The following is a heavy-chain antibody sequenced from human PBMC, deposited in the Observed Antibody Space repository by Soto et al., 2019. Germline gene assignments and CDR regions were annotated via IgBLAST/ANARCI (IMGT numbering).Heavy chain of an antibody. V-gene: IGHV3-74*02. J-gene: IGHJ6*03. D-gene: IGHD2-15*01. CDR3: ARGDCVGGTCDSLAGSFYYYMDV. CDR1: GFTFSNYW. CDR2: INSDGSVS. Sequence: EVQLVESGGGLVQPGGSLRLSCAASGFTFSNYWMYWFRQAPGKGLEWVSRINSDGSVSSHADSVRGRLTISRDNVKNTLYLHLDSLRAEDTAVYFCARGDCVGGTCDSLAGSFYYYMDVWGKGTTVTVFS.